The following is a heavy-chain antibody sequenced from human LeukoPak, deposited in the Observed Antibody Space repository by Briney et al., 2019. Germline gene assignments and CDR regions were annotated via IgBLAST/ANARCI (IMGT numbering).Heavy chain of an antibody. Sequence: QTGGSLRLSCEASGFTFSNYAMSWVRQAPGKGLEWVSTVTASARRTYYADSVQGRFTISRDNSNNTLFLRVNSLRADDTAVHHCAKWGFSDRSGANFHSWGQGTLVTVSS. D-gene: IGHD3-22*01. CDR1: GFTFSNYA. V-gene: IGHV3-23*01. J-gene: IGHJ4*02. CDR2: VTASARRT. CDR3: AKWGFSDRSGANFHS.